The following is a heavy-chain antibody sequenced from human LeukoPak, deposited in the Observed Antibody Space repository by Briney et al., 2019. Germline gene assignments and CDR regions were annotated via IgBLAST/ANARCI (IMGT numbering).Heavy chain of an antibody. CDR1: GFTFSSYA. V-gene: IGHV3-11*03. Sequence: PGGSLRLSCAASGFTFSSYAMSWIRQAPGKGLEWISYISQTSTDIRYADSVKGRFTISRDNAKNSLYLQMDSLRAEDTAVYYCAKAPVGATPNWFDPWGQGTLVTVSS. CDR2: ISQTSTDI. D-gene: IGHD1-26*01. J-gene: IGHJ5*02. CDR3: AKAPVGATPNWFDP.